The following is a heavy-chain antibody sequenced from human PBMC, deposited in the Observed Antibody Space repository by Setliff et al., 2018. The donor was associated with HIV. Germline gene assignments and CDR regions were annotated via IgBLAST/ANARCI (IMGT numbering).Heavy chain of an antibody. V-gene: IGHV1-69*13. D-gene: IGHD5-18*01. Sequence: SVKVSCKASGGTFSSYAISWVRQAPGQGLEWMGGNIPIFGTANYAQKFQGRVTITPDESTTTAYVELSNLRSEDTAVDYCARGGPNTAMVTGDRGFADDAFDIWGQGTRVTVSS. CDR1: GGTFSSYA. CDR2: NIPIFGTA. J-gene: IGHJ3*02. CDR3: ARGGPNTAMVTGDRGFADDAFDI.